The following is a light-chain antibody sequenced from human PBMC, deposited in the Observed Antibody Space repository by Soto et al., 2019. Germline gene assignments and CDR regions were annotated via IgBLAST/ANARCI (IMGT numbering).Light chain of an antibody. J-gene: IGKJ5*01. V-gene: IGKV3-20*01. CDR1: QSVSSSY. Sequence: EILLTQSPCTLSLSPGERATLSWGASQSVSSSYLAWYQQKNGQAPRLLIYGSSSRATGIPDRFSGSGSGTDFTLTISRLETEDFAIYYCQQYATAPITFGQGTRLEIK. CDR3: QQYATAPIT. CDR2: GSS.